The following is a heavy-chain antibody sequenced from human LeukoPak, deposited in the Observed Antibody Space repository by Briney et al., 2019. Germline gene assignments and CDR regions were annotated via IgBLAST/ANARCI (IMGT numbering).Heavy chain of an antibody. D-gene: IGHD6-13*01. CDR1: GFTFSSYE. CDR2: ISGSGGST. Sequence: GGSLRLSCAASGFTFSSYEMNWVRQAPGKGLEWVSAISGSGGSTYYADSVKGRFTISRDNSKNTLYLQMNSLRAEDTAVYYCAKDFSVYSSSWYAPFDYWGQGTLVTVSS. V-gene: IGHV3-23*01. CDR3: AKDFSVYSSSWYAPFDY. J-gene: IGHJ4*02.